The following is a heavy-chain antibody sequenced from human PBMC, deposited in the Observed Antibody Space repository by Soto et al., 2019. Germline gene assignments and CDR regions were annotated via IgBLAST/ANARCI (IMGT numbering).Heavy chain of an antibody. D-gene: IGHD2-2*01. CDR1: GFTFSSYA. V-gene: IGHV3-23*05. J-gene: IGHJ6*02. CDR2: IDTIGNHK. Sequence: QLLESGGGLVQPGGSLRLSCAASGFTFSSYAMTWVRQAPGKGLEWVSSIDTIGNHKYYRDSVKGRFTICRDNSKKTVNLQMNSLRAEDTAVYYCAKEGCSSTNCYLDGFDVWGQGTTVTVSS. CDR3: AKEGCSSTNCYLDGFDV.